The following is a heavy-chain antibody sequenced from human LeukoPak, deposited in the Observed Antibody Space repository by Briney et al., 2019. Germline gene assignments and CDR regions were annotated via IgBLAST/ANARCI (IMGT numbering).Heavy chain of an antibody. CDR3: ARAHYYDSSGYYPFDY. V-gene: IGHV4-34*01. D-gene: IGHD3-22*01. CDR2: INHSGST. Sequence: SSETLSLTCAVYGGSFSGYYWSWIRQPPGKGLEWIGKINHSGSTNYNPSLKSRVTISVDTSKNQFSLKLSSVTAADTAVYYCARAHYYDSSGYYPFDYWGQGTLVTVSS. J-gene: IGHJ4*02. CDR1: GGSFSGYY.